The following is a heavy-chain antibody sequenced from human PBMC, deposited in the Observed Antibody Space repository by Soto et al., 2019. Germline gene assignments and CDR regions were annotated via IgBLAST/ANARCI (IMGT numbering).Heavy chain of an antibody. V-gene: IGHV4-34*01. CDR1: GGSFSGYY. CDR3: ARGRGDGLNQDWAFGL. Sequence: QVHLQQWGAGLLNPSETLSLTCAVYGGSFSGYYWNWIRQPPGKGLEWIGEINHSGSTNYNPSLKSPGPILLGTSHHQFSPKLTSVTAAGTGVYYCARGRGDGLNQDWAFGLLGRGTLVTVSS. J-gene: IGHJ2*01. D-gene: IGHD3-10*01. CDR2: INHSGST.